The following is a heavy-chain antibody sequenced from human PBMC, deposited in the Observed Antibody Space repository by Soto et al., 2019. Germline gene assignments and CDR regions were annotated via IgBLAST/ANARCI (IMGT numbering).Heavy chain of an antibody. CDR1: GYTLTSYA. Sequence: QVQLVQSGAEVKKPGASVKVSCKASGYTLTSYAMNWVRQAPGQRLEWMGWINADNGNTKYSQKFQGRVTITRETSANTAYMELRSLRSEDTAVYYCARATLRYYAMDVWGQGTTVTVSS. CDR2: INADNGNT. CDR3: ARATLRYYAMDV. V-gene: IGHV1-3*01. J-gene: IGHJ6*02.